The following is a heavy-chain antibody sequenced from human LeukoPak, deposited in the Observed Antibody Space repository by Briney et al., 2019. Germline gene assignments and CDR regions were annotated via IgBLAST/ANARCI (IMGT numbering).Heavy chain of an antibody. CDR1: GGSISSGSYY. V-gene: IGHV4-61*02. Sequence: PSETLSLTCTVSGGSISSGSYYWSWIRQPAGKGLEWIGRIYTSGSTNYNPSLKSRVTISVDTSKNQFSLKLSSVTAADTAVYYCARDILFIDYWGQGTLVTVSS. J-gene: IGHJ4*02. D-gene: IGHD2-21*01. CDR2: IYTSGST. CDR3: ARDILFIDY.